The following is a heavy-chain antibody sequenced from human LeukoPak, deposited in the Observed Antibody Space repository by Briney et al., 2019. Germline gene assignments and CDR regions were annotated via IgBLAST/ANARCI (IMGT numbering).Heavy chain of an antibody. D-gene: IGHD3-22*01. V-gene: IGHV3-30*02. J-gene: IGHJ4*02. CDR2: IRYDGNNK. CDR3: AKDFSVYYYDSRVLDY. CDR1: GFTLSSYG. Sequence: PGGSLRLSCAASGFTLSSYGMHWVRQAPGKGLEWVAFIRYDGNNKYYADSVKGRFTISRDNSKNTLYLQMNSLRAEDTAVYYCAKDFSVYYYDSRVLDYWGQGILVTVSS.